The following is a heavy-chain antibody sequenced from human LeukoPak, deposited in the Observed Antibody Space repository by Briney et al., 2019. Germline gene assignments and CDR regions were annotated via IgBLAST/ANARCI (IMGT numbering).Heavy chain of an antibody. Sequence: PGRSLRLPCVASAFTFSIYGMHWVRQAPGKGLDSVEVISYEGGTQHYADSVKGRFIISRDNPRNTLYLQMNILRTEDTAVYYCAKEGTPQVSTWYDLWGQGTQVIVSS. CDR3: AKEGTPQVSTWYDL. V-gene: IGHV3-30*18. CDR2: ISYEGGTQ. CDR1: AFTFSIYG. J-gene: IGHJ5*02. D-gene: IGHD3-10*01.